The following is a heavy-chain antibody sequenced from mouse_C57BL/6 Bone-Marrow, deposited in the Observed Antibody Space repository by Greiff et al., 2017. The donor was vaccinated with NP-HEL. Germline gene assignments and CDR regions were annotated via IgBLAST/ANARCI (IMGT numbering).Heavy chain of an antibody. CDR3: ARGDMVTGAWFAY. CDR1: GFTFSSYA. Sequence: EVQRVESGGGLVKPGGSLKLSCAASGFTFSSYAMSWVRQTPEKGLEWVATISDGGSYTYYPDNVKGRFTISRDNAKNNLYLQMSHLKSEDTAMYYCARGDMVTGAWFAYWGQGTLVTVSA. CDR2: ISDGGSYT. J-gene: IGHJ3*01. D-gene: IGHD2-2*01. V-gene: IGHV5-4*01.